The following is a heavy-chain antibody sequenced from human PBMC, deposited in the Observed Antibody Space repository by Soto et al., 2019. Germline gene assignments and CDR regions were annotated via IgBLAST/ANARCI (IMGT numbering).Heavy chain of an antibody. CDR1: GGTFSSYA. D-gene: IGHD6-13*01. J-gene: IGHJ6*02. CDR2: IIPNFGTA. CDR3: ARTSIAAASPNYYYYYGMDV. V-gene: IGHV1-69*13. Sequence: SVKVSCKASGGTFSSYAISWVRQAPGQGLEWMGGIIPNFGTANYAQKFQGRVTITADESTSTAYMELSSLRSEDTAVYYCARTSIAAASPNYYYYYGMDVWSQGTTVTVSS.